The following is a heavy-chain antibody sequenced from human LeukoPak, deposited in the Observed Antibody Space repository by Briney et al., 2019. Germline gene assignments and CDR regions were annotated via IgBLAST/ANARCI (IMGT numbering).Heavy chain of an antibody. Sequence: GGSLRLSCTASGFIFSSHWMTWVRQSPGKGLEWVANIKEDGSVKYYVNSVKGRFTISRDNTKNALYLQMNSLRADDTAVYFCARDSTWLLDYWGQGTLITVSS. J-gene: IGHJ4*02. V-gene: IGHV3-7*03. CDR2: IKEDGSVK. D-gene: IGHD6-19*01. CDR3: ARDSTWLLDY. CDR1: GFIFSSHW.